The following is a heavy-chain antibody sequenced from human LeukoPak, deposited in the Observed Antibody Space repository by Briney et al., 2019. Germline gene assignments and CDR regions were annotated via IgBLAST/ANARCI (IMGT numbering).Heavy chain of an antibody. D-gene: IGHD3-10*01. J-gene: IGHJ4*02. Sequence: SETLSLTCAVSGYSISSGYYWGWIRQPPGKGLERIGSIYHSGSTYYNPSLKSRVTISVDTSKNQFSLKLSSVTAADTAVYYCALLLWFGELFFDYWGQGTLVTVSS. V-gene: IGHV4-38-2*01. CDR1: GYSISSGYY. CDR3: ALLLWFGELFFDY. CDR2: IYHSGST.